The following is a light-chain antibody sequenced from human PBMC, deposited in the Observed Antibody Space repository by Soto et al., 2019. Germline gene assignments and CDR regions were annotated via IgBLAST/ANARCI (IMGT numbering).Light chain of an antibody. CDR3: AAWDDSLRGLE. CDR1: SSNIGSNT. CDR2: NNS. J-gene: IGLJ2*01. Sequence: QSVLTQPPSASGTPGQMVTFSCSGSSSNIGSNTVNWYQQLPGMAPKLLIYNNSQRPSGVPDRFSGSKSGTSASLAISGLQSEDEADYYCAAWDDSLRGLEFGGGTKLTVL. V-gene: IGLV1-44*01.